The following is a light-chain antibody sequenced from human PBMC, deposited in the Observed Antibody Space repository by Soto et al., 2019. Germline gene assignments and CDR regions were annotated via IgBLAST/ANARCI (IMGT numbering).Light chain of an antibody. V-gene: IGLV2-23*01. CDR2: EGT. J-gene: IGLJ1*01. CDR1: SNDVGGYNL. Sequence: QSVLTQPASVSGSPGQSIIISCSGSSNDVGGYNLVSWYQHHPDKAPKVIIYEGTKRPSGLSTRFSGSKSGNTASLTIPGLQAEDEADYYCCSYAGGRTYVFGSGTKVTVL. CDR3: CSYAGGRTYV.